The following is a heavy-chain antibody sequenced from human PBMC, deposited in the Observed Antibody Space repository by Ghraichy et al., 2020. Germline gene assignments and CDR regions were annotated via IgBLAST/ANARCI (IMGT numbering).Heavy chain of an antibody. J-gene: IGHJ4*02. V-gene: IGHV6-1*01. CDR1: GDSVSSNSAA. CDR2: TYYRSKWFN. Sequence: SQTLSLTCAISGDSVSSNSAAWNWIRQSPSRGLEWLGRTYYRSKWFNDYALSVRSRITINPDTSKNQFSLQLSSVTPEDTAVYFCARDTEAVAGINFDYWGQGTLVTVS. CDR3: ARDTEAVAGINFDY. D-gene: IGHD6-19*01.